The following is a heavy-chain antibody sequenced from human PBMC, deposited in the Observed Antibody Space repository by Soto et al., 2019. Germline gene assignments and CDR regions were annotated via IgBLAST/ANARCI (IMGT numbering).Heavy chain of an antibody. V-gene: IGHV4-39*01. CDR3: ARGAGIAAAGKGHWFDP. CDR1: GDSLRSSYHY. Sequence: NPSETLSLTCTVSGDSLRSSYHYWGWIRQLPGKGLEWIGSIYYTGNTYYNPSLKSRVSISVDMATNEISLRLRAESIADTAVYYCARGAGIAAAGKGHWFDPWGRGTLVTVSS. D-gene: IGHD6-13*01. CDR2: IYYTGNT. J-gene: IGHJ5*02.